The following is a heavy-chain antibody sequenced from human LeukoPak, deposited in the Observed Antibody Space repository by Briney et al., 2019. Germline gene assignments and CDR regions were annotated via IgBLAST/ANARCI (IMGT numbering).Heavy chain of an antibody. CDR1: GFTFSSYG. CDR3: ARDPNGDYIGAFDM. CDR2: IRGGGGSA. V-gene: IGHV3-23*01. Sequence: GRSLRLSCAASGFTFSSYGMHWVRQAPGKGPEWVSAIRGGGGSAFYADSVKGRFTISRDNSKYTLFLQMNSLRAEDTAVYYCARDPNGDYIGAFDMWGSGTMVTVSS. D-gene: IGHD4-17*01. J-gene: IGHJ3*02.